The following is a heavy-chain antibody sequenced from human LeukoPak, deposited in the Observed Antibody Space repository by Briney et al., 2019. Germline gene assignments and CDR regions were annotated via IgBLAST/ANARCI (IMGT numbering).Heavy chain of an antibody. CDR2: VIPFFGSP. CDR3: ARGAPLNYYMDV. J-gene: IGHJ6*03. CDR1: GGTFRAYA. V-gene: IGHV1-69*05. Sequence: ASVKVSCKASGGTFRAYAITWLRQAPGQGLEWIGGVIPFFGSPNYAQKLQGRVTITTDESTSTAYMELSSLTSDDTAVYYCARGAPLNYYMDVWGKGTTVTVSS.